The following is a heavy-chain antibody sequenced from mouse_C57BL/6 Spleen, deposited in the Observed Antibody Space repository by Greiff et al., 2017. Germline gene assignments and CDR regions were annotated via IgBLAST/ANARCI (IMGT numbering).Heavy chain of an antibody. V-gene: IGHV1-55*01. D-gene: IGHD1-1*01. CDR3: AREGVYYGSSYFDY. Sequence: VQLVESGAELVKPGASVKMSCKASGYTFTSYWITWVKQRPGQGLEWIGDIYPGSGSTNYNEKFKSKATLTVDTSSSTAYMQLSSLTSEDSAVYYCAREGVYYGSSYFDYWGQGTTLTVSS. CDR2: IYPGSGST. CDR1: GYTFTSYW. J-gene: IGHJ2*01.